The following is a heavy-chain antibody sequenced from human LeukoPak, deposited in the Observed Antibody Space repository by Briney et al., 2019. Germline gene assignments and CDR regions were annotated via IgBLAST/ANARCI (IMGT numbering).Heavy chain of an antibody. V-gene: IGHV3-23*01. CDR2: ISGSAGGT. J-gene: IGHJ3*02. CDR1: GFTFSTYA. Sequence: PGGSLRLSCAASGFTFSTYAMSWVRQAPGKGLEWVSGISGSAGGTYYADSVKGRFTISRDNSQNTLYLQMNSLRAEDTAVYYCAKGLRRDAFDIWGQGTMVTVSS. CDR3: AKGLRRDAFDI.